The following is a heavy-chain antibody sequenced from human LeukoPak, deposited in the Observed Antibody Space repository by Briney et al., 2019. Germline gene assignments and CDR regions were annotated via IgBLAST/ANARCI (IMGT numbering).Heavy chain of an antibody. D-gene: IGHD2-2*01. J-gene: IGHJ4*02. Sequence: ASVKVSCKASGYTFTGYYMHWVRQAPGQGLEWVGWINPNSGGTNYAQKFQGRVTMTRDTSISTAYMELSRLRSDDTAVYYCAREKSVVPAATYYFDYWGQGTLVTVSS. V-gene: IGHV1-2*02. CDR1: GYTFTGYY. CDR3: AREKSVVPAATYYFDY. CDR2: INPNSGGT.